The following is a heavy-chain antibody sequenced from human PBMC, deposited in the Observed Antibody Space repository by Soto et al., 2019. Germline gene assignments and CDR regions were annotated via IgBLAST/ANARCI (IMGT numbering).Heavy chain of an antibody. V-gene: IGHV2-5*02. D-gene: IGHD2-15*01. CDR2: IYWDDDK. CDR1: GFSLSTSGVG. CDR3: AHSSGYCSGGRCSNWFDR. J-gene: IGHJ5*02. Sequence: QITLKESGPTLVKPTQTLTLTCTFSGFSLSTSGVGVGWIRQPPGKALEWLALIYWDDDKRYSPSLKSRLTITRDTTKNHVVLTMTDMDPVDTATYYCAHSSGYCSGGRCSNWFDRWGQGTLLTVSS.